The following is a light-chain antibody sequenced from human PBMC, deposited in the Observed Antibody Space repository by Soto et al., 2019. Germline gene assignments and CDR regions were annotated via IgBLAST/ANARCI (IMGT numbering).Light chain of an antibody. CDR2: EGS. J-gene: IGLJ1*01. CDR1: SSDVGSYNL. CDR3: CYYAASSTIYV. Sequence: QSVLTQPASVSGSPGQSITISCTGTSSDVGSYNLVSWYQQHPGKAPKLMIYEGSKRPSGVSNRFSGSKSGNTASLTISGLQAEDEADYYCCYYAASSTIYVFGTGTKVTVL. V-gene: IGLV2-23*01.